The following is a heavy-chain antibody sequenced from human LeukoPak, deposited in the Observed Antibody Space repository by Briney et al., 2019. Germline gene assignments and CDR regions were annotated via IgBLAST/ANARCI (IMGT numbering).Heavy chain of an antibody. J-gene: IGHJ4*02. CDR3: TTVGLSGYFDRSGYYYFDY. V-gene: IGHV3-15*01. D-gene: IGHD3-22*01. CDR2: IKSKTYGGTT. CDR1: GFTFTNAW. Sequence: KPGGFLRLSCAASGFTFTNAWLSWVRQAPGKGLEWVGRIKSKTYGGTTDYAAPVKGRFTISRDDSKNTLYLQVNSLKTEDTAVYYCTTVGLSGYFDRSGYYYFDYWGQGTLVTVSS.